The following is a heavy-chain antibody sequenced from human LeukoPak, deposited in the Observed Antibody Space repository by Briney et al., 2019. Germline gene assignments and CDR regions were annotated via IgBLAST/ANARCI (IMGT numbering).Heavy chain of an antibody. CDR3: ARHVDTAMVTGIDY. J-gene: IGHJ4*02. D-gene: IGHD5-18*01. CDR1: GGTFSSYA. Sequence: SVKVSCKASGGTFSSYAISWVRQAPGQGLEWMGRIIPIFGTANYAQKFQGRVTITTDESTSTAYMGLSSLRSEDTAVYYCARHVDTAMVTGIDYWGQGTLVTVSS. V-gene: IGHV1-69*05. CDR2: IIPIFGTA.